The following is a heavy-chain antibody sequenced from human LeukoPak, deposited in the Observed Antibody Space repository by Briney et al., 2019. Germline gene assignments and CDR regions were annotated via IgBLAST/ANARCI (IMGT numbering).Heavy chain of an antibody. V-gene: IGHV4-39*01. CDR1: GGSISSSSYY. CDR3: ARVGYSSGMGYFDY. CDR2: IYYSENT. J-gene: IGHJ4*02. D-gene: IGHD6-19*01. Sequence: PSETLSLTCTVSGGSISSSSYYWGWIRQPPGKGLGWIGSIYYSENTYYNPSLKSRVTISVDTSKNQFSLKLSSVTAADTAVYYCARVGYSSGMGYFDYWGQGTLVTVSS.